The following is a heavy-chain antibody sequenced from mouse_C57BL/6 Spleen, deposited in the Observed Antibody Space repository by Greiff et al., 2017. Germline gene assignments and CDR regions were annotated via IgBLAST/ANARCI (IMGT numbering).Heavy chain of an antibody. V-gene: IGHV1-18*01. CDR1: GYTFTDYN. CDR3: ARSSSYDYYAMDY. CDR2: INPNHGGT. Sequence: VQLQQSGPELVKPGASVKIPCKASGYTFTDYNMDWVKQSHGKSLEWIGDINPNHGGTIYNQKFKGKATLTVDKSSSTAYMELRSLTSEDTAVYYCARSSSYDYYAMDYWGQGTSVTVSS. J-gene: IGHJ4*01. D-gene: IGHD1-1*01.